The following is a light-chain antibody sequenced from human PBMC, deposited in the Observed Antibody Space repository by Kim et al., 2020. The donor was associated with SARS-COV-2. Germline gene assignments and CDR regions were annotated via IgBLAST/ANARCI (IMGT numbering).Light chain of an antibody. Sequence: QSALIQPRSVSGSPGQSVTISCTGSSSDIGGYNYVSWYQQHPGKAPKLVIFDFNKRPSGVPDRFSGSKSVNTASLTVSGLRAEDEADYFCCAFAGTYNFYVFGSGTKVTVL. CDR2: DFN. CDR3: CAFAGTYNFYV. V-gene: IGLV2-11*01. CDR1: SSDIGGYNY. J-gene: IGLJ1*01.